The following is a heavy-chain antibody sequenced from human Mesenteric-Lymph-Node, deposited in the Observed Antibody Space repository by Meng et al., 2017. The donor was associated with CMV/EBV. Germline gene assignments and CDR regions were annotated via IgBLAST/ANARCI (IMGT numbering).Heavy chain of an antibody. V-gene: IGHV3-53*01. Sequence: GGSLRLSCAAAGFTVSSNYMSWVRQAPGKGLEWVSVIYSGGSTYYADSVKGRFTISRDNSKNTLYLQMNSLRAEDTAVYYCAARVAVPAAMGFDYWGQGTLVTVSS. CDR3: AARVAVPAAMGFDY. CDR1: GFTVSSNY. CDR2: IYSGGST. D-gene: IGHD2-2*01. J-gene: IGHJ4*02.